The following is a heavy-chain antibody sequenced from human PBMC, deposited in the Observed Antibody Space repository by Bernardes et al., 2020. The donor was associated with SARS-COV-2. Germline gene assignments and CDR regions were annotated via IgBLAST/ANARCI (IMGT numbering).Heavy chain of an antibody. V-gene: IGHV4-59*08. CDR3: VGRYYYDSSGYYGGVDY. CDR1: GGSISSYY. D-gene: IGHD3-22*01. CDR2: IYYSGST. J-gene: IGHJ4*02. Sequence: SETLSRTCTVSGGSISSYYWSWIRQPPGKGLEWIGYIYYSGSTNYNPSLKSRVTISVDTSKNQFSLKLSSVTAADTAVYYCVGRYYYDSSGYYGGVDYWGQRTLVTVSS.